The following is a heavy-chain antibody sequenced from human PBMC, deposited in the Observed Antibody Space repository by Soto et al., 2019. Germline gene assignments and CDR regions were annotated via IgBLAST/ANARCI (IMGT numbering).Heavy chain of an antibody. D-gene: IGHD3-16*01. CDR3: AKGGYYSLFDI. V-gene: IGHV3-23*01. Sequence: EMQLLESGGGLVQPGGSLRLSCVASGFPFSSYAMSWVRQTPGKGLEWVSGISGSGGRTYNADSVKGRFTSSRDNSNNTLSLQLPIRRVEDTAGYFFAKGGYYSLFDIWGQGTMVTVSA. CDR2: ISGSGGRT. J-gene: IGHJ3*02. CDR1: GFPFSSYA.